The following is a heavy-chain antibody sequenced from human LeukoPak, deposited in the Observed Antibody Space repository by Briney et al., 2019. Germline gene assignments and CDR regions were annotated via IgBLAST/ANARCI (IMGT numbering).Heavy chain of an antibody. D-gene: IGHD2-2*01. CDR3: ARDHGTYCSSTSCLGGGY. CDR1: GFTFSSYS. Sequence: GGSLRLSCAASGFTFSSYSMNWVRQAPGKGLEWVAVISYDGSNKYYADSVKGRFTISRDNSKNTLYLQMNSLRAEDTAVYYCARDHGTYCSSTSCLGGGYWGQGTLVTVSS. V-gene: IGHV3-30*03. CDR2: ISYDGSNK. J-gene: IGHJ4*02.